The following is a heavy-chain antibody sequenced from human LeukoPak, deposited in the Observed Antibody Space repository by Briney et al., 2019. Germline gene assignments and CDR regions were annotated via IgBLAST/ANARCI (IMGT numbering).Heavy chain of an antibody. CDR1: GFTFSSYG. CDR2: ISYDGSNK. V-gene: IGHV3-30*03. D-gene: IGHD2-2*01. CDR3: ASDRETGRKVPAAVPAY. J-gene: IGHJ4*02. Sequence: GGSLRLSCAASGFTFSSYGMHWVRQAPGKGLEWVAVISYDGSNKYYADSVKGRFTISRDNAKNSLYLQMNSLTAEDTAVYYCASDRETGRKVPAAVPAYRGQGTLVTVSS.